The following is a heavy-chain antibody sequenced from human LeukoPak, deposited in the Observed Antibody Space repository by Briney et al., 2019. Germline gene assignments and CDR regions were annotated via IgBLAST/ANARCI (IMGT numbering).Heavy chain of an antibody. CDR3: TTFPLQWGLPINWFDP. Sequence: GGSLRLSCAASGFTFSNAWMSWVRQAPGKGLEWVGRIKSKTDGGTTDYAAPVKGRFTISRDDSKNTLYLQMNSLKTEDTAVYYCTTFPLQWGLPINWFDPWGQGTLVTVSS. CDR1: GFTFSNAW. J-gene: IGHJ5*02. V-gene: IGHV3-15*01. CDR2: IKSKTDGGTT. D-gene: IGHD1-26*01.